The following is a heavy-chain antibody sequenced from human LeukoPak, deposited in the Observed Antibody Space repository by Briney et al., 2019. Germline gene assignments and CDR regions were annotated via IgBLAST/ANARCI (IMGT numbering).Heavy chain of an antibody. CDR1: VYIFTDFS. CDR3: ARDPSGLGYYYFHRDV. Sequence: WASVTVSFTASVYIFTDFSIHWARQAPGQGREWMGWINANSGSTDVAQKFQGRVTMTRDTSISTAYMELTRLRSDDTAVYYCARDPSGLGYYYFHRDVWGKGTTVTVSS. J-gene: IGHJ6*03. CDR2: INANSGST. D-gene: IGHD6-6*01. V-gene: IGHV1-2*02.